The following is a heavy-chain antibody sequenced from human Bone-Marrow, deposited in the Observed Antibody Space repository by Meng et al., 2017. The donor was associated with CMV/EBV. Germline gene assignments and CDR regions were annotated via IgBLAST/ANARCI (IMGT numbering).Heavy chain of an antibody. Sequence: SSKSSGGTFSNEIIDWVRQAPGQELEWMGRIIPMVEIVNNAQKFQGRVTITADKSTSTAYMELSSLRSEDTAVFYCAREIQNWFDPWGQGTLVTVSS. CDR3: AREIQNWFDP. V-gene: IGHV1-69*04. CDR2: IIPMVEIV. J-gene: IGHJ5*02. CDR1: GGTFSNEI.